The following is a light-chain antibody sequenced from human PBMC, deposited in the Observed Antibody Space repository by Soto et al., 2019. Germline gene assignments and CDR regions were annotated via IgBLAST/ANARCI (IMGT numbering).Light chain of an antibody. Sequence: EIVLTQSPATLSLSPGERATLSCRATQSVRSSLAWYQQQPGQAPRLLIYDASNRATGIPARFSGSGSGTDFTLTISSLEPKDFAVYYCQQRSNWPGTFGQGTTVDIK. CDR2: DAS. J-gene: IGKJ1*01. V-gene: IGKV3-11*01. CDR1: QSVRSS. CDR3: QQRSNWPGT.